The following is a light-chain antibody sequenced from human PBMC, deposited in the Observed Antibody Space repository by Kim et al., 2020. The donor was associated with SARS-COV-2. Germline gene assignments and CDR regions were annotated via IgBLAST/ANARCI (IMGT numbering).Light chain of an antibody. J-gene: IGLJ1*01. CDR1: KVGDKY. Sequence: VSPGQTASITCTGDKVGDKYACWYQQKPGQSPVLVIYQDSKRPSGIPERFSGSNSGNTATLTISGTQAMDEADYYCQAWDSSTYVFGTGTKVTVL. V-gene: IGLV3-1*01. CDR2: QDS. CDR3: QAWDSSTYV.